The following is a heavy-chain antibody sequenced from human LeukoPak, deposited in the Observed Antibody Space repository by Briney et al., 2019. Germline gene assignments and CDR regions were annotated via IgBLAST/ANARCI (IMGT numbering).Heavy chain of an antibody. J-gene: IGHJ4*02. V-gene: IGHV4-59*02. CDR2: IYHTGST. D-gene: IGHD3-22*01. CDR3: ARGPDYYDSSGYFRY. CDR1: GGSVSDYY. Sequence: SETLSLTCTISGGSVSDYYWSWIRQSPGKGLEWIGYIYHTGSTSYSPSLKSRVTISADTSQNQFSLKLSSVTAADTAVYYCARGPDYYDSSGYFRYWGQGTLVTVSS.